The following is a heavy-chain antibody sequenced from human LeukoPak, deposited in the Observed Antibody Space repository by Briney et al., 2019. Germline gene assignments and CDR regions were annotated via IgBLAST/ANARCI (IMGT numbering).Heavy chain of an antibody. D-gene: IGHD3-22*01. CDR2: ISAYNGNT. J-gene: IGHJ5*02. Sequence: ASVKVSCKASGYTFTSYGISWVRQAPGQGLEWMGWISAYNGNTNYAQKLQGRVTMTTDTSTSTAYMELRSLRSDDTAVYYCARDEGYYYDSSDYLPWFDPWGQGTLITVSS. V-gene: IGHV1-18*01. CDR3: ARDEGYYYDSSDYLPWFDP. CDR1: GYTFTSYG.